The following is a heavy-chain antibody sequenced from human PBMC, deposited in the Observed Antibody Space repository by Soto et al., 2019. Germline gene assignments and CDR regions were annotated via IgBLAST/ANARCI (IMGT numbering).Heavy chain of an antibody. CDR3: ASARFWSGYLF. J-gene: IGHJ4*02. Sequence: GGSLRLSCAASGFTFSSYSMNWVRQAPGKGLEWVSSISSSSSYIYYADSVKGRFTISRDNAKNSLYLQVNSLRAEDTGVYYWASARFWSGYLFWGQGTLVTVSS. CDR2: ISSSSSYI. CDR1: GFTFSSYS. V-gene: IGHV3-21*01. D-gene: IGHD3-3*01.